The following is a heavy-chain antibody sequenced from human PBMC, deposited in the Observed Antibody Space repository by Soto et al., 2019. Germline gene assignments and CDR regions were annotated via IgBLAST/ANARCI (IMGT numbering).Heavy chain of an antibody. CDR1: GGSISSGGYY. Sequence: PSETLSLTCTVSGGSISSGGYYWSWIRQHPGKGLEWIGRIYTSGSTNYNPSLKSRVTMSVDTSKNQFSLKLSSVTAADTAVYYCARESTIVGAARYYFDYWGQGTLVTVSS. CDR3: ARESTIVGAARYYFDY. J-gene: IGHJ4*02. CDR2: IYTSGST. V-gene: IGHV4-61*02. D-gene: IGHD1-26*01.